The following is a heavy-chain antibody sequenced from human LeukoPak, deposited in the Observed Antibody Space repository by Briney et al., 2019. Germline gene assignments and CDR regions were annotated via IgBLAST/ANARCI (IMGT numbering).Heavy chain of an antibody. D-gene: IGHD2-15*01. CDR2: ISGSGSAI. CDR3: ARDGGYCSGGSCYSLFDY. J-gene: IGHJ4*02. V-gene: IGHV3-11*04. Sequence: PGGSLRLSCAASGFTVSSNYMSWVRQAPGKGLEWVSYISGSGSAIYYADSVKGRFTISRDNAKNSLYLQMNSLRAEDTAVYYCARDGGYCSGGSCYSLFDYWGQGTLVTVSS. CDR1: GFTVSSNY.